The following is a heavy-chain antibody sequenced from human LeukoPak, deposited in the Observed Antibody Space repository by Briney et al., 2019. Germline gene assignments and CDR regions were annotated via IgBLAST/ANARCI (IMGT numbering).Heavy chain of an antibody. J-gene: IGHJ4*02. D-gene: IGHD2-2*01. CDR1: GFTLGTYA. CDR2: ISYDGSNE. CDR3: ARDQPHGYCSSTSCYGRGMDY. Sequence: GRSLRLSCSASGFTLGTYAMHWVRQAPGKGLEWVAVISYDGSNEYYADSVKGRFIISRDNSKNTLYLQMNSLRAEDTAVYYCARDQPHGYCSSTSCYGRGMDYWGQGTLVTVSS. V-gene: IGHV3-30-3*01.